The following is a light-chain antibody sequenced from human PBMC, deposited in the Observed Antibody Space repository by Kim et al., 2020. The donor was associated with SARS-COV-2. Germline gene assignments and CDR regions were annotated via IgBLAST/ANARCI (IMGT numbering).Light chain of an antibody. CDR3: QVWDSSSDHRV. CDR2: YAK. Sequence: APGKTASFPCGGNNIGGKSVHWYQQKPGQAPVLLIYYAKDRPSGIPERISGSNSGNTATLSIARVEAGDEAEYYCQVWDSSSDHRVFGGGTQLTVL. J-gene: IGLJ3*02. V-gene: IGLV3-21*04. CDR1: NIGGKS.